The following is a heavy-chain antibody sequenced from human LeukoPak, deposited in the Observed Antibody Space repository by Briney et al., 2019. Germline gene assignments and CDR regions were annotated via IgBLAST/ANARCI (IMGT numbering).Heavy chain of an antibody. CDR2: SYFGGST. J-gene: IGHJ4*02. V-gene: IGHV4-39*01. CDR3: ARHRSDDYYFFDY. D-gene: IGHD3-16*01. Sequence: PSETLSLTCSVSGGSISSSTYYWGWIRQPPGKGLEWIGSSYFGGSTYYNPSLKSRVTISVDTSKNQFSLRLTSVTAADTALYYCARHRSDDYYFFDYWGQGTLVTVS. CDR1: GGSISSSTYY.